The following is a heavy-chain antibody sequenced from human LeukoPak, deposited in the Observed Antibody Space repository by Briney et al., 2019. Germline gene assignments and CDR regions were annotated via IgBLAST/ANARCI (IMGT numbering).Heavy chain of an antibody. CDR2: IASDGSHT. CDR1: GFTFSTYF. CDR3: ARERQDTILHSGAFDI. Sequence: SGRSLRLSCAASGFTFSTYFMHWVRQAPGKGLEWLADIASDGSHTFYVESVKGRFTISRDNSKNTLYLQTNSLRAEDTAVYFCARERQDTILHSGAFDIWGQGTMVTVSS. J-gene: IGHJ3*02. D-gene: IGHD2-21*01. V-gene: IGHV3-30-3*01.